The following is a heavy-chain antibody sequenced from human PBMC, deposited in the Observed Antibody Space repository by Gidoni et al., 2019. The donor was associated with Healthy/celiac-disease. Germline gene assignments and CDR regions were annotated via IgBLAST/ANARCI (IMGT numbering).Heavy chain of an antibody. D-gene: IGHD3-3*01. Sequence: QVQLVQSGAEVKKPGASVKVSCKASGYTFTSYDTNWVRQATGQGVEWMGWKNHNSGKTGYAQKFQGRVNMIRTISRRTAYMELSSLRSEDTAVYYCARGGEGFWSGYYPYYYYYGMDVWGQGTTVTVSS. J-gene: IGHJ6*02. CDR2: KNHNSGKT. CDR1: GYTFTSYD. CDR3: ARGGEGFWSGYYPYYYYYGMDV. V-gene: IGHV1-8*01.